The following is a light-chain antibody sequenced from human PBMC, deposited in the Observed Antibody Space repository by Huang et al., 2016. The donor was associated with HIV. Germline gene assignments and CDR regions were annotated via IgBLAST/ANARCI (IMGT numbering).Light chain of an antibody. CDR3: LQDFTYPRT. CDR1: QDITND. J-gene: IGKJ1*01. CDR2: AAS. Sequence: LQLTQSPFSLSASVGDRGTSPCRASQDITNDLGWYQQKPGKAPKPLNSAASTLRSGVPSRFSGSGSGTDFTLTISSLQPEDFATYFCLQDFTYPRTFGQGTRVEI. V-gene: IGKV1-6*02.